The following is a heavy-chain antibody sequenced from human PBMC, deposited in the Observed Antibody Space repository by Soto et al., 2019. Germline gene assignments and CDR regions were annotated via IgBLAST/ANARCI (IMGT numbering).Heavy chain of an antibody. CDR1: GFSLSNARMG. CDR2: IFSNDEK. V-gene: IGHV2-26*01. D-gene: IGHD5-12*01. Sequence: ESGPVLVKPTETLTLTCTVSGFSLSNARMGVSWIRQPPGKALEWLAHIFSNDEKSYSTSLKSRLTISKDTSKSQVVLTMTNMDPVDTATYYCARTNGYSGYGGPYYYYGMDVWGQGTTVTVSS. CDR3: ARTNGYSGYGGPYYYYGMDV. J-gene: IGHJ6*02.